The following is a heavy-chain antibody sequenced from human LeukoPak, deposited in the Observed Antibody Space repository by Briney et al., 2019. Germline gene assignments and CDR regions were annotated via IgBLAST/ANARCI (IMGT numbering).Heavy chain of an antibody. D-gene: IGHD5-18*01. V-gene: IGHV1-2*06. CDR2: INPNSGGT. CDR3: ARDRGYSPGDY. Sequence: SVHVAPKASGYTVTEEYMPRVRQAPEKELEWMGRINPNSGGTNYAQKFQGRVTMTRDTSISTAYMELSRLRSDDTAVYYCARDRGYSPGDYWGQGTLVTVSS. CDR1: GYTVTEEY. J-gene: IGHJ4*02.